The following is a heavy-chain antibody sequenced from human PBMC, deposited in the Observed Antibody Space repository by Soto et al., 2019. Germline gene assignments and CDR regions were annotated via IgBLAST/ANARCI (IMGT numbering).Heavy chain of an antibody. V-gene: IGHV3-21*01. CDR2: ISSSSSYI. J-gene: IGHJ6*02. Sequence: GGSLRLSCAASGFTFSSYEMNWVRQAPGKGLEWVSSISSSSSYIYYADSVKGRFTISRDNAKNSLYLQMSSLRAEDTAVYYCARDSGSSSDYYGMDVWGQGTTVTVSS. D-gene: IGHD6-13*01. CDR3: ARDSGSSSDYYGMDV. CDR1: GFTFSSYE.